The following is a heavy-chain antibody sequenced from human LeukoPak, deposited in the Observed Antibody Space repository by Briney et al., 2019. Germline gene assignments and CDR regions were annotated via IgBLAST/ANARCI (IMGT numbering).Heavy chain of an antibody. Sequence: GGSLRLSCAASGFTFSSYSMNWVRQAPGKGLEWVSSISSSSSYIYYADSVKGRFTISRDNSKNTLYLQMNSLRAEDTAVYYCAKDSPPYYYDSSGFFGYFDPWGRGTLVTVSS. CDR3: AKDSPPYYYDSSGFFGYFDP. V-gene: IGHV3-21*01. CDR1: GFTFSSYS. CDR2: ISSSSSYI. D-gene: IGHD3-22*01. J-gene: IGHJ2*01.